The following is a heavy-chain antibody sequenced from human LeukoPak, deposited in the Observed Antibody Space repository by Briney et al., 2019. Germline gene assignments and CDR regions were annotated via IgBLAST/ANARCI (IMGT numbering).Heavy chain of an antibody. CDR3: AVSRADSSGYYSDY. CDR1: GGTFSSYA. Sequence: SVKVSCKASGGTFSSYAISWVRQAPGQGLGWMGRIIPIFGTANYAQKFQGRVTITTDESTSTAYMELSSLRSEDTAVYYCAVSRADSSGYYSDYWGQGTLVTVSS. CDR2: IIPIFGTA. J-gene: IGHJ4*02. D-gene: IGHD3-22*01. V-gene: IGHV1-69*05.